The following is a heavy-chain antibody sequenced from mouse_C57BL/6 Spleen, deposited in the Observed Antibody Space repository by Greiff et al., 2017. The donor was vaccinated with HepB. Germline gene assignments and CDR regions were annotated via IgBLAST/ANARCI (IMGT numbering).Heavy chain of an antibody. Sequence: VQLQESGPGLVAPSQSLSITCTVSGFSLTSYAISWVRQPPGKGLEWLGVIWTGGGTNYNSALKSRLSISKNNSKSQVFLKMNSLQTDDTARYYCARKGTGNYLYAMDYWGQGTSVTVSS. D-gene: IGHD2-1*01. V-gene: IGHV2-9-1*01. CDR3: ARKGTGNYLYAMDY. CDR1: GFSLTSYA. J-gene: IGHJ4*01. CDR2: IWTGGGT.